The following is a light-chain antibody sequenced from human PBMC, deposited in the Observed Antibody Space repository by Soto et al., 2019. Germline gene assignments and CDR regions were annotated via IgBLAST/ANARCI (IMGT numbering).Light chain of an antibody. CDR3: QQLNSFPIT. J-gene: IGKJ5*01. Sequence: DIQLTQSPSFLSASVGDRVTITCRASQGISSYLAWYQQKPGKAPKLLIYAASTLQSEVPSRFNGSESGTEFTHTISSLQPEDFATYYCQQLNSFPITFGQGTRLEL. CDR2: AAS. CDR1: QGISSY. V-gene: IGKV1-9*01.